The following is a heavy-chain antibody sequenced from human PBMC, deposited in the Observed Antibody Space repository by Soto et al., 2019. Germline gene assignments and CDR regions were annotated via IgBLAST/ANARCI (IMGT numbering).Heavy chain of an antibody. D-gene: IGHD3-10*01. CDR2: IKQDGREK. J-gene: IGHJ4*02. CDR1: GVTFSIYW. CDR3: ARINSGGFYFDC. V-gene: IGHV3-7*01. Sequence: EVQLVESGGGLVQPGESLRLSCAASGVTFSIYWMSWVRQAPGEGLECVANIKQDGREKYYVDSVKGRFTISKHNAKNSLYLKLNSLNADDKAIYYCARINSGGFYFDCCGQGTLVTGSS.